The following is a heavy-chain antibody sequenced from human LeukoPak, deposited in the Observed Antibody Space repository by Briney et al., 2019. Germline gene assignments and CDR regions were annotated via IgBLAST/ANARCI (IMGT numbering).Heavy chain of an antibody. CDR1: GFTVSSYD. D-gene: IGHD4-17*01. V-gene: IGHV3-53*01. CDR2: IYSGGST. J-gene: IGHJ4*02. CDR3: ARVVDHDYVDYYLDV. Sequence: GGSLRLSCAASGFTVSSYDMSWVRQAPGKGLECISVIYSGGSTGYAVSVKGRLTISRNNSKNTLYLKMNSLRAEDTAVYYCARVVDHDYVDYYLDVWGQGTLVTVSS.